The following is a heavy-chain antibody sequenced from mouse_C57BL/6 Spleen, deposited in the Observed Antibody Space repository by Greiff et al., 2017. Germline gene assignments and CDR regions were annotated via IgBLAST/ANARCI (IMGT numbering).Heavy chain of an antibody. D-gene: IGHD3-2*02. Sequence: VQLQQPGAELVKPGASVKLSCKASGYTFTSYWMHWVKQRPGRGLEWIGRIDPNSGGTKYNEKFKSTATLTVDQPASTAYMQLSSLTSEDSAVYYCARVRGTAQAYYAMDYWGQGTSVTVSS. J-gene: IGHJ4*01. CDR2: IDPNSGGT. CDR3: ARVRGTAQAYYAMDY. V-gene: IGHV1-72*01. CDR1: GYTFTSYW.